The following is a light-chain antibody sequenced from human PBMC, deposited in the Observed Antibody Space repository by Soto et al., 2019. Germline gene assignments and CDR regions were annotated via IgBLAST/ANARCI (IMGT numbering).Light chain of an antibody. Sequence: EIEFTQSPGTLSLSLGERATLSCRASQSVSSNSLAWYQQIPGQAPRLLIYGASSRATGIPDRFSGSGSGTDFTLTISSLEPEDFAVYYCQQYGSSPWTFGQGTKVDIK. J-gene: IGKJ1*01. CDR2: GAS. CDR1: QSVSSNS. V-gene: IGKV3-20*01. CDR3: QQYGSSPWT.